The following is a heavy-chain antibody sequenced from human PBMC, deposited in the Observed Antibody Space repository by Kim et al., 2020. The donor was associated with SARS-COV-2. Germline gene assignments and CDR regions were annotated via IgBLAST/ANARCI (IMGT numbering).Heavy chain of an antibody. CDR1: GGSFSDYY. CDR3: GGSSSVGFDF. CDR2: INHSGST. D-gene: IGHD6-6*01. Sequence: SETLSLTCAVYGGSFSDYYWSWIRQPPGKGLEWIGEINHSGSTNYNPSLRSRVTISVDTSKNQFSLNLTSVTAADTAVYYCGGSSSVGFDFWGRGTLVTVSS. V-gene: IGHV4-34*01. J-gene: IGHJ4*02.